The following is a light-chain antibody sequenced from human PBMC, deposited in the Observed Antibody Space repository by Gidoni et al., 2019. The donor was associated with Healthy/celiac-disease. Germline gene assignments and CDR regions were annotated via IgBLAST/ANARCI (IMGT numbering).Light chain of an antibody. J-gene: IGKJ4*01. V-gene: IGKV3-15*01. Sequence: EIVMTQSPATLSVSPGERATLSCRASQSVSSNLAWDQQKPGQAPRLLIYGASTRATGIPARFRGSGSGTEFTLTISSMQSEDFAVYYCQQYNNWTPSLTFGGGTKVEIK. CDR1: QSVSSN. CDR2: GAS. CDR3: QQYNNWTPSLT.